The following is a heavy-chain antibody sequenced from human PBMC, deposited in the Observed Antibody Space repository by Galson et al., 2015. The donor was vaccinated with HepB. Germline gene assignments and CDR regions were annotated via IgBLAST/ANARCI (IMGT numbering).Heavy chain of an antibody. V-gene: IGHV4-4*02. CDR1: GGSINSSSW. J-gene: IGHJ5*02. CDR2: TFHSGIT. D-gene: IGHD2-15*01. CDR3: ARGRIFGP. Sequence: ETLSLTCVVSGGSINSSSWWSWVRQPPGRGLEWIGETFHSGITSYNPSLKSRVAILVDKSKNHFSLKLSSVTAADTAVYYCARGRIFGPWGQGALVTVSS.